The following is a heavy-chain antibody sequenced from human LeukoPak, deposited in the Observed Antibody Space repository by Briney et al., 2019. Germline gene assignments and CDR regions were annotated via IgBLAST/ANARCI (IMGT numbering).Heavy chain of an antibody. V-gene: IGHV4-4*07. J-gene: IGHJ3*02. Sequence: SETLSLTCSVSGASITSYYWSWIRQPAGKGLEWIGRIYTSGSTNYNPSLKSRVTMSVDTSKNQFSLKLSSVTAADTAVYYCARDLAIFGVVRSFDIWGQGTMVTVSS. D-gene: IGHD3-3*01. CDR2: IYTSGST. CDR3: ARDLAIFGVVRSFDI. CDR1: GASITSYY.